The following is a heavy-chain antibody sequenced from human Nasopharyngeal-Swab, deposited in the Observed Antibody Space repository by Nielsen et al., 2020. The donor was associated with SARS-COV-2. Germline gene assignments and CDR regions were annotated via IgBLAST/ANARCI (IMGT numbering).Heavy chain of an antibody. CDR1: GFTFSSYA. V-gene: IGHV3-23*03. D-gene: IGHD3-9*01. CDR3: AKDRLRYFDWACMDV. J-gene: IGHJ6*02. Sequence: GESLKISCAASGFTFSSYAMSWVRQAPGKGLEWVSVIYSGGSSTYYADSVKGRFTISRDNSKNTLYLQMNSLRAEDTAVYYCAKDRLRYFDWACMDVWGQGTTVTVSS. CDR2: IYSGGSST.